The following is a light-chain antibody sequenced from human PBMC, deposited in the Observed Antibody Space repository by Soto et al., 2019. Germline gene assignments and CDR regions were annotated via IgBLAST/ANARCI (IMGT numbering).Light chain of an antibody. J-gene: IGKJ4*01. Sequence: DIQMTQSPSSLSASVGDRVTITCRASQSISSYLNWYQQKPGKAPKLLIYAASSLQSGGPSRCRGSGSGTVFTLTISSLQPEDFATYYCQQSYSSPTFGGGTTVEIQ. CDR2: AAS. CDR1: QSISSY. CDR3: QQSYSSPT. V-gene: IGKV1-39*01.